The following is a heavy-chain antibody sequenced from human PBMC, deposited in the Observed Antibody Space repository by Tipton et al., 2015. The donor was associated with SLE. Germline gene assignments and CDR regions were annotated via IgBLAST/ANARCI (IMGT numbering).Heavy chain of an antibody. CDR3: ATTRLVGPSDH. CDR2: IKEDGSET. D-gene: IGHD3-16*01. CDR1: GVTFSNYW. J-gene: IGHJ4*02. V-gene: IGHV3-7*03. Sequence: SLRLSCAASGVTFSNYWMSWVRQAPGKGLEWVANIKEDGSETYYVDSVKGRFTISRDNAKSSPYLQMNSMRVEDTAVYYCATTRLVGPSDHWGQGTLVTVSS.